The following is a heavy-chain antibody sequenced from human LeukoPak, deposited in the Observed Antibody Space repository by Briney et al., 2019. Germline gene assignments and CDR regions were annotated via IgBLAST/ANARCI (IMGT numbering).Heavy chain of an antibody. V-gene: IGHV3-48*03. D-gene: IGHD1-26*01. J-gene: IGHJ4*02. CDR3: ASGRGSYSPDY. CDR2: LSSSGNA. Sequence: GGSLRLSCAASGFSFSDHEMNWVRQAPGKGLEWVSYLSSSGNAYYADSVKGRFTISRDNPKNSLYLQMTSLRADDTAVYYCASGRGSYSPDYWGQGTLVTVS. CDR1: GFSFSDHE.